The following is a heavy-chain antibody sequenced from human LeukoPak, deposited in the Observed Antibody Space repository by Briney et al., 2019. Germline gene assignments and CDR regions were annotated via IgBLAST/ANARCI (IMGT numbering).Heavy chain of an antibody. CDR1: GGTFSSYA. Sequence: SVKVSCKASGGTFSSYAISWVRQAPGQGLEWMGGIIPIFGTANYAQKFQGRGTITTDESTSTAYMELSSLRSEDTAVYYCARGNYYDSSGYYTPPPYYFDYWGQGTLVTVSS. CDR3: ARGNYYDSSGYYTPPPYYFDY. J-gene: IGHJ4*02. D-gene: IGHD3-22*01. V-gene: IGHV1-69*05. CDR2: IIPIFGTA.